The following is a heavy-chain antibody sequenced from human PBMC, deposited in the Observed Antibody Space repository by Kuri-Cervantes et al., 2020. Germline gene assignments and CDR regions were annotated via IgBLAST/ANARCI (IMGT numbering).Heavy chain of an antibody. V-gene: IGHV4-39*01. Sequence: SETLSLTCSVSGASLSSPIYYWSWLRQPPGKGLEWIGSIYHSGSTYYNPSLKSRVTISVDTSKNQFSLKLSSVTAADTAVYYCARHDRYCGGDCYPYYLDHWGQGTLVTVSS. CDR1: GASLSSPIYY. CDR3: ARHDRYCGGDCYPYYLDH. J-gene: IGHJ4*02. D-gene: IGHD2-21*02. CDR2: IYHSGST.